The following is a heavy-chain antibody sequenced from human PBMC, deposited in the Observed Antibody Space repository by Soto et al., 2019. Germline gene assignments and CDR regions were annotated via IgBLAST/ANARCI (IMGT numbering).Heavy chain of an antibody. V-gene: IGHV4-61*01. D-gene: IGHD2-2*01. Sequence: QAQLQESGPGPVKPSETLSLTCTVSGGSVSGGTHYWSWIRQPPGKGLEWIGYIYNSGSTNYNPSLKSRGPISVDTSKNQFSLKLSSVTAADKAGYYWSRGDWTSWDWFELLGRCTLVTVSS. CDR1: GGSVSGGTHY. J-gene: IGHJ2*01. CDR3: SRGDWTSWDWFEL. CDR2: IYNSGST.